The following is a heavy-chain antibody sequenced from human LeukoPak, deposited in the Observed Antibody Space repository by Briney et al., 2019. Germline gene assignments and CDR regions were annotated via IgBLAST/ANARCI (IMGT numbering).Heavy chain of an antibody. Sequence: PGRSLRLSCAASGFTFGSYEMNWVRHAPGRGLEWVSHISGGGESTVYPDAVKGRFTISRDNAKNSLYLQMNSLRVEDTGVYYCARRSGRRYEYWGQGVLVTVSP. J-gene: IGHJ4*02. CDR1: GFTFGSYE. V-gene: IGHV3-48*03. CDR3: ARRSGRRYEY. CDR2: ISGGGEST. D-gene: IGHD5-24*01.